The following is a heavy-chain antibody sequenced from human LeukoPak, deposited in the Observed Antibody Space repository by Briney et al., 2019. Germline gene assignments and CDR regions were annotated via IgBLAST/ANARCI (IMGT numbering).Heavy chain of an antibody. Sequence: GGSLRLSCAASGFTFNSAWMSWVRQAPGKGLEWVGRIKGKTAAGAPDYVASVKGRFTISRDDSKNTLFLQMNSLKAEDTAVYYCITGDYDFWSGFYSPNHYFDYWGQGTLVTVSS. CDR3: ITGDYDFWSGFYSPNHYFDY. CDR1: GFTFNSAW. CDR2: IKGKTAAGAP. D-gene: IGHD3-3*01. V-gene: IGHV3-15*01. J-gene: IGHJ4*02.